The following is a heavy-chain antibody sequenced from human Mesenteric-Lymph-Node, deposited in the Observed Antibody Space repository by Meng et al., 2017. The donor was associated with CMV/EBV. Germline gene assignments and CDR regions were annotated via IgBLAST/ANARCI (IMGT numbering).Heavy chain of an antibody. V-gene: IGHV1-2*02. J-gene: IGHJ4*02. D-gene: IGHD1-26*01. Sequence: SCKASAYTFTGYYIHWVRQAPGQGLEWMGWVNPNDGGTNYAQKFQGRVTMTRDTSISTAYMELNSLTPYDTAVYYCARGGGASKLDYWGQGTLVTVSS. CDR3: ARGGGASKLDY. CDR2: VNPNDGGT. CDR1: AYTFTGYY.